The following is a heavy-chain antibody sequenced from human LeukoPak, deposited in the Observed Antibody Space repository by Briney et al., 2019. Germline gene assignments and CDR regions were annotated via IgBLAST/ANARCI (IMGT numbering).Heavy chain of an antibody. V-gene: IGHV3-7*03. J-gene: IGHJ6*02. CDR2: IKQDGSEK. D-gene: IGHD3-3*01. CDR3: AKIPPPRFLEWLFHYYGMDV. Sequence: GGSLRLSCAASGFTFSSYWMSWVRQAPGKGLEWVANIKQDGSEKYYVDSVKGRFTISRDNAKNSLYLQMNSLRAEDTAVYYCAKIPPPRFLEWLFHYYGMDVWGQGTTVTVSS. CDR1: GFTFSSYW.